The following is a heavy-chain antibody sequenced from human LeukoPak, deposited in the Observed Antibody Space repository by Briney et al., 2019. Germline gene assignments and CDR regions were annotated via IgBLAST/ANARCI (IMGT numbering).Heavy chain of an antibody. V-gene: IGHV1-2*02. CDR3: AIDRDYSNTERGFDY. J-gene: IGHJ4*02. D-gene: IGHD4-11*01. CDR2: INPNSGET. CDR1: GYTFTDYY. Sequence: ASVKVSCKTSGYTFTDYYIHWVRQAPGQGLEWMGWINPNSGETNSAQKFQGRVTMTGDTSISAAYMELRRVTSDDTAVYYCAIDRDYSNTERGFDYWGQGTTVTVSS.